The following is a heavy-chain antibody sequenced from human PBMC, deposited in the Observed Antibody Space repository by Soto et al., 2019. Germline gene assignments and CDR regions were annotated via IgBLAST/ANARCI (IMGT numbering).Heavy chain of an antibody. V-gene: IGHV3-53*04. CDR1: GFTVSSNY. D-gene: IGHD3-9*01. J-gene: IGHJ5*02. Sequence: EVQLVESGGGLVQPGGSLRLSCAASGFTVSSNYMTWVRQAPGKGLEWVSVLYSGGTPYYADSVRGRFTISRNRSKNTLYLQMNSLRTEDTAVYYCARGILTDFLQYNWFDPWGQGTLVTVSS. CDR2: LYSGGTP. CDR3: ARGILTDFLQYNWFDP.